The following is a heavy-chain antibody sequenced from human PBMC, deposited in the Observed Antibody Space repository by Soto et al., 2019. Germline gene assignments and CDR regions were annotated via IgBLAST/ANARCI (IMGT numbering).Heavy chain of an antibody. CDR1: GSTISSYY. CDR2: IYYSGST. CDR3: ARHSTYYDILTGYYGLTRFDY. V-gene: IGHV4-59*08. Sequence: SETLSLTCTVSGSTISSYYWSWIRQPPGKGLEWIGYIYYSGSTNYNPSLKSRVTISVDTSKNQFSLKLSSVTAADTAVYYCARHSTYYDILTGYYGLTRFDYWGQGTLVTVSS. J-gene: IGHJ4*02. D-gene: IGHD3-9*01.